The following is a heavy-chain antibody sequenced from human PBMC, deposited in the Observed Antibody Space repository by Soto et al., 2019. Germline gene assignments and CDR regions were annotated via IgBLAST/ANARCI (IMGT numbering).Heavy chain of an antibody. D-gene: IGHD3-16*01. J-gene: IGHJ4*02. CDR2: TYYRSSWYN. CDR1: VYSVSGNSAA. CDR3: AREFPYYVNSDRYLDY. Sequence: PSQTLSLTCAISVYSVSGNSAAWNWIRQSPSRGLECLGRTYYRSSWYNDYAVSVKSRITVTPDTSKNQFSLHLNSVTPEDTAVYYCAREFPYYVNSDRYLDYWGKGVLVTVSS. V-gene: IGHV6-1*01.